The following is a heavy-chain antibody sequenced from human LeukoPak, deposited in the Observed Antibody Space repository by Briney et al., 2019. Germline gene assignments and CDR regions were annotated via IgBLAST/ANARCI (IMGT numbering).Heavy chain of an antibody. J-gene: IGHJ4*02. CDR3: VSGQVAPRLRAEY. V-gene: IGHV3-30*02. D-gene: IGHD1-14*01. CDR1: GFTFSSYG. Sequence: GGSLRLSCAASGFTFSSYGMHWVRQAPGKGLEGVAFIRYDGSNKYYADSVKGRFTISRDNSKNTLYLQMNSLRAEDTAVYYCVSGQVAPRLRAEYWGQGTLVIVSS. CDR2: IRYDGSNK.